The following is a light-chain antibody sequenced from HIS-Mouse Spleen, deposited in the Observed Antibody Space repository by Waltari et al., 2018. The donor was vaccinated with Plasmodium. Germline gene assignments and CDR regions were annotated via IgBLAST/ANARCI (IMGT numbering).Light chain of an antibody. CDR1: LPRIRSTT. V-gene: IGLV1-44*01. Sequence: QSVLTQPPSASGTPGQRVTISCSGSLPRIRSTTVTWYPQLPGTAPKLLIYSNNQRPSGVPDRFSGSKSGTSASLAISGLQSEDEADYYCAAWDDSLNGVVFAGGTKLTVL. J-gene: IGLJ2*01. CDR3: AAWDDSLNGVV. CDR2: SNN.